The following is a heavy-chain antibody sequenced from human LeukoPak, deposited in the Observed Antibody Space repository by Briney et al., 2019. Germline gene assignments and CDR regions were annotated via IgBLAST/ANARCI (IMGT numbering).Heavy chain of an antibody. J-gene: IGHJ4*02. Sequence: GGSLRLSCAASGFTFSSYWMTWVRQAPGKGLEWVANIKQDGSEEYYVDSVKGRFTISRDNAKNSLYLQMNSLRAEDTAVYYCARAVGYSSSWYSTRYYFDYWGQGTLVTVSS. CDR2: IKQDGSEE. CDR1: GFTFSSYW. CDR3: ARAVGYSSSWYSTRYYFDY. V-gene: IGHV3-7*01. D-gene: IGHD6-13*01.